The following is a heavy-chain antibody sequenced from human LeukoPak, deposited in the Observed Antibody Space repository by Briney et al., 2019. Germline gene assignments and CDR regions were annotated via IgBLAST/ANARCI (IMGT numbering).Heavy chain of an antibody. Sequence: SETLSLTCAVYGGSFSGYYWSWIRQPPGKGLEWIGEINQSGSTNYNPSLKSRVTISVDTSKNQFSLKLSSVTAADTAVYYCAQWELLRRGLSYWGQGTLVTVSS. D-gene: IGHD1-26*01. J-gene: IGHJ4*02. V-gene: IGHV4-34*01. CDR2: INQSGST. CDR3: AQWELLRRGLSY. CDR1: GGSFSGYY.